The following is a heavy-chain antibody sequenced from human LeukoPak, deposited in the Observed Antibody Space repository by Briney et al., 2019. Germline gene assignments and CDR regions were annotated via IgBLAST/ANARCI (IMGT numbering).Heavy chain of an antibody. D-gene: IGHD3-10*01. V-gene: IGHV1-69*13. J-gene: IGHJ4*02. Sequence: EASVKVSCKASGGSFNIYAISWVRQAPGQGLEWMGRIIPMFNKPNYAQEFQGRVTITADESTSTAYMELSSLRFEDTAVYYCARNSMIRGGIDDYWGQGTLVTVSS. CDR3: ARNSMIRGGIDDY. CDR1: GGSFNIYA. CDR2: IIPMFNKP.